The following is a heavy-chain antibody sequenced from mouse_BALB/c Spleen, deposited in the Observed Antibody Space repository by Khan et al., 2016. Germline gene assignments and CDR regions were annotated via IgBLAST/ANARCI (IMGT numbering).Heavy chain of an antibody. Sequence: QIQLVQSGPELKKPGETVKISCKASGYTFTDYSMHWVKQAPGKGLKWMGGINTETGEPTYADDFKGRFAFSLETSASTAYLQINNLKNEDTATXVCATFYYYSSSYKYYAMDYWGQGTSVTVAS. CDR3: ATFYYYSSSYKYYAMDY. J-gene: IGHJ4*01. D-gene: IGHD1-1*01. V-gene: IGHV9-2-1*01. CDR2: INTETGEP. CDR1: GYTFTDYS.